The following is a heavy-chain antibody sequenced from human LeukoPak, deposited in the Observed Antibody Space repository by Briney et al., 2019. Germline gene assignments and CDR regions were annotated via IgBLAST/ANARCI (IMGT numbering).Heavy chain of an antibody. J-gene: IGHJ6*02. Sequence: GGSLRLSCLASGFAFTNNAMNWVRQAPGRGLEWVSGISGSNTYYADSVKGRFTISRDNSKNSLYLQMNSLRTEDTALYYCAKVFSSSWNYYYYYYGMDVWGQGTTVTVSS. CDR1: GFAFTNNA. D-gene: IGHD6-13*01. CDR2: ISGSNT. CDR3: AKVFSSSWNYYYYYYGMDV. V-gene: IGHV3-43*02.